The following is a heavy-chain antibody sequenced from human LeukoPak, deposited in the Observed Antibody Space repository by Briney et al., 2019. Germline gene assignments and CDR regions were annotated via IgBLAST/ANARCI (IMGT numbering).Heavy chain of an antibody. D-gene: IGHD3-22*01. CDR2: IHHSGST. CDR3: ARGRSDYYDSSGYYLNAFDI. J-gene: IGHJ3*02. Sequence: SETLSLTCTVSGGSISSGGYYWSWIRQPPGKGLEWIGYIHHSGSTYYNPSLKSRVTISVDRSKNQFSLKLSSVTAADTAVYYCARGRSDYYDSSGYYLNAFDIWGQGTMVTVSS. CDR1: GGSISSGGYY. V-gene: IGHV4-30-2*01.